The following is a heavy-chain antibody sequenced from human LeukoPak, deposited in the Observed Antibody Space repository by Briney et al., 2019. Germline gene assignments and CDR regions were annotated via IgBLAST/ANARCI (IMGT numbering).Heavy chain of an antibody. CDR1: GGSISSSNW. Sequence: TSETLSLTCAVSGGSISSSNWWSWVRQTPGKGLEWIGEIYHSGSTNYNPSLKSRVTISVDKSKNQFSLKLSSVTAADTAVYYCARKWGMYSSSLGFDYWGQGTLVTVSS. D-gene: IGHD6-6*01. CDR3: ARKWGMYSSSLGFDY. V-gene: IGHV4-4*02. CDR2: IYHSGST. J-gene: IGHJ4*02.